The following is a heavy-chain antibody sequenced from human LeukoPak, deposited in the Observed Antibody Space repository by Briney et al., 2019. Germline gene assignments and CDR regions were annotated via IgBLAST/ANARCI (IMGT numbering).Heavy chain of an antibody. D-gene: IGHD3-10*01. V-gene: IGHV1-69*02. Sequence: SVTVSCKASGGSFSSYSISWVRQAPGQGLEWVGRIIPILGIPHYAQKFQGRVTLTTDKSTRTAYMELSSLRSDDTAVYYCARRYYYGSGSYYSNDYWGQGTLVTVSS. J-gene: IGHJ4*02. CDR2: IIPILGIP. CDR1: GGSFSSYS. CDR3: ARRYYYGSGSYYSNDY.